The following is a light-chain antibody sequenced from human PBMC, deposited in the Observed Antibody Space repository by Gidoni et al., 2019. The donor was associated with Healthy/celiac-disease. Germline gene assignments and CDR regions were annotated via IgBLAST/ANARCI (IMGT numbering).Light chain of an antibody. J-gene: IGKJ1*01. Sequence: DIVMTQSPDSLAVSLAERATINCKSSQSVLYSSNNKNYLAWYQQKPGQPPKLLIYWASTQESGVPDRFSGSGSGTDFTLTISSLQAEDVAVYYCQQYYSTPPWTFGQGTKVEIK. CDR1: QSVLYSSNNKNY. CDR2: WAS. V-gene: IGKV4-1*01. CDR3: QQYYSTPPWT.